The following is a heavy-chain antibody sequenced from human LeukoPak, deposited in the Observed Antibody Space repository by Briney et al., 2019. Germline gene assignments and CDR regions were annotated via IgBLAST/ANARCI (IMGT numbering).Heavy chain of an antibody. D-gene: IGHD3-22*01. CDR3: ASSYGSSAYYPFDY. V-gene: IGHV3-23*01. CDR2: ISDSGGST. CDR1: GFAFRNNA. Sequence: GGSLRLSCVASGFAFRNNAMSWVRQAPGKGLEWVSLISDSGGSTNYADSVKGRFTISRDNSKNTLYLQMNALRAEDTAIYYCASSYGSSAYYPFDYWGQGTLVTVFS. J-gene: IGHJ4*02.